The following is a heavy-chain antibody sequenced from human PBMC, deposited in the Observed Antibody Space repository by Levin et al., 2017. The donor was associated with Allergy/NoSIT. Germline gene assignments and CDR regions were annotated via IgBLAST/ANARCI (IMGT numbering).Heavy chain of an antibody. CDR1: GFTFSSYA. CDR3: ARPTTVTNAFDI. Sequence: PSETLSLTCAASGFTFSSYAMHWVRQAPGKGLEWVAVISYDGSNKYYADSVKGRFTISRDNSKNTLYLQMNSLRAEDTAVYYCARPTTVTNAFDIWGQGTMVTVSS. J-gene: IGHJ3*02. V-gene: IGHV3-30-3*01. D-gene: IGHD4-17*01. CDR2: ISYDGSNK.